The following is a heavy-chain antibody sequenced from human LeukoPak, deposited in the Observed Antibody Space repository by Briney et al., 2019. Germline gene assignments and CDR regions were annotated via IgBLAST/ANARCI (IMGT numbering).Heavy chain of an antibody. D-gene: IGHD5-18*01. J-gene: IGHJ4*02. CDR2: IWHDGSNK. CDR3: ARDRGYTYGHPLDY. Sequence: LTGRSLRLSCAASGFTFSTYVIHWVRQAPGKRLEWVALIWHDGSNKYYGDSVKGRFTISRDNSKNTLYLQMDSLRDEDTAVYYCARDRGYTYGHPLDYWGQGTLVTVSS. CDR1: GFTFSTYV. V-gene: IGHV3-33*01.